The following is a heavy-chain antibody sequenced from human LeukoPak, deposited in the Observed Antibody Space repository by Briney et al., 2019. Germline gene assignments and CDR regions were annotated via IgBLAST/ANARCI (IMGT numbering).Heavy chain of an antibody. V-gene: IGHV1-69*13. Sequence: SVKVSCKASGGTFSSYSISWVRQAPGQGLEWMGGIIPIFDTADYAQKFQGRATITADESTSTAYMELSSLRSEDTAVFYCARISLGAIWGYYYGMDVWGQGTTVTVSS. CDR1: GGTFSSYS. CDR3: ARISLGAIWGYYYGMDV. J-gene: IGHJ6*02. D-gene: IGHD1-26*01. CDR2: IIPIFDTA.